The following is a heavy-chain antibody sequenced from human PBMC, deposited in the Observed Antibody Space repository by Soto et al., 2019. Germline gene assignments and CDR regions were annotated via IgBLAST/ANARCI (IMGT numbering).Heavy chain of an antibody. D-gene: IGHD2-21*02. CDR3: AREDDGGDTLDV. Sequence: PSETLSLTCAVYGGSFSGYYWSWIRQPPGKGLEWTGEINHSGSTNYNPSLKSRVTISVDTSKNQFSLHLSSVTAADTAVYFCAREDDGGDTLDVWGQGTTVTVSS. CDR1: GGSFSGYY. V-gene: IGHV4-34*01. CDR2: INHSGST. J-gene: IGHJ6*02.